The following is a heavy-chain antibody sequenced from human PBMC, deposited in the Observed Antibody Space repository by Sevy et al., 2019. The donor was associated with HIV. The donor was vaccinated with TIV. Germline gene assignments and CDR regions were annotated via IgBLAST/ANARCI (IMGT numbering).Heavy chain of an antibody. D-gene: IGHD3-16*01. Sequence: GGSLDLPCEASEFPFNRPLSHGVGQPPAKGREWVQVISYNGNKKYNGDSVKARFTISRDDSKTTLYLQMTSLRPEDTAVYYCAREGVLFEGVIVSYGMDVWGQGTTVTVSS. CDR1: EFPFNRPL. J-gene: IGHJ6*02. CDR2: ISYNGNKK. CDR3: AREGVLFEGVIVSYGMDV. V-gene: IGHV3-30*03.